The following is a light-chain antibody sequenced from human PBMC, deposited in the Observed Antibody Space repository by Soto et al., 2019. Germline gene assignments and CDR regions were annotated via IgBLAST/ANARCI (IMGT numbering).Light chain of an antibody. J-gene: IGLJ2*01. V-gene: IGLV2-8*01. CDR3: SSYAGSNNPVV. Sequence: QSVLTQPPSASGSPGQSVTISCIGTSSDVGGYNYVSWYQQHPGKAPKLMIYEVSKRPSGVPDRFSGSKSGNTASLTVSGLQAEDEADYYCSSYAGSNNPVVFGGGTKLTVL. CDR1: SSDVGGYNY. CDR2: EVS.